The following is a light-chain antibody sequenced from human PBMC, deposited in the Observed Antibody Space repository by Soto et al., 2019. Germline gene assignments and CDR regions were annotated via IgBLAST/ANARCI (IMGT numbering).Light chain of an antibody. Sequence: DIQMTQSPSTLSASVGDRVTITCRASQSISSWLAWYQQKPGKAPKLLIYKASSLESGVPSRFSGSGSGTAFSLTISSLQPDDFATHYCQQYNNYSRWTFGQGTKVDIK. CDR3: QQYNNYSRWT. CDR2: KAS. J-gene: IGKJ1*01. CDR1: QSISSW. V-gene: IGKV1-5*03.